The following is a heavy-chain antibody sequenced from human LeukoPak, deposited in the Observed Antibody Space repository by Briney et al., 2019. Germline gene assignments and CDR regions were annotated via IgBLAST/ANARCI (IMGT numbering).Heavy chain of an antibody. CDR2: IYTSGST. J-gene: IGHJ4*02. D-gene: IGHD4-17*01. V-gene: IGHV4-4*07. CDR3: ARYGDYGDIDY. CDR1: GGSTSSYY. Sequence: PETLSLTCTVSGGSTSSYYWSWIRQPAGKGLEWIGRIYTSGSTNYNPSLKSRVTMSVDTSKNQFSLKLSSVTAADTAVYYCARYGDYGDIDYWGQGTLVTVSS.